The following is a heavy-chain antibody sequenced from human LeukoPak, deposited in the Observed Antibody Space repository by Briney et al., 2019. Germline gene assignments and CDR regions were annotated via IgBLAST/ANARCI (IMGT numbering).Heavy chain of an antibody. J-gene: IGHJ4*02. CDR2: IYYSGST. D-gene: IGHD3-22*01. Sequence: SETLSLTCTVSGASISSTTYYWGWIRQPPGKGLEWIGSIYYSGSTYYNPSLKSRVTISVDTSKNQFSLKLSSVTAADTAVYYCAREPHYYDSSGYYNWGQGTLVTVSS. V-gene: IGHV4-39*07. CDR3: AREPHYYDSSGYYN. CDR1: GASISSTTYY.